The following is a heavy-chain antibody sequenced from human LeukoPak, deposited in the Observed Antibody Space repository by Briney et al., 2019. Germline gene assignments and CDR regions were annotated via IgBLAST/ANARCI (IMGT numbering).Heavy chain of an antibody. CDR2: IYYSGST. Sequence: SETLSLTCTVSGGSISSYYWSWIRQPPGKGLEWIGYIYYSGSTNYNPSLKSRVTISVDTSKNQFSLKLSSVTAADTAVYYCARLWLGELYYFDYWGQGTLVTVSS. CDR1: GGSISSYY. J-gene: IGHJ4*02. CDR3: ARLWLGELYYFDY. V-gene: IGHV4-59*08. D-gene: IGHD3-10*01.